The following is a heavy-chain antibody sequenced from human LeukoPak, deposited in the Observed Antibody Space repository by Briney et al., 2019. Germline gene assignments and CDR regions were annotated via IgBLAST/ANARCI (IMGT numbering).Heavy chain of an antibody. J-gene: IGHJ4*02. CDR2: ISSGSKYI. CDR1: GFTFSSYS. Sequence: PGGSLRLSCADSGFTFSSYSMNWVRQAPGKGLEWVSSISSGSKYIYNADSVKGRFTISRDNAKNSLYLQTNSLRAEDTAVYYCARALSYSYGSMDFWGQGTLVIVSS. V-gene: IGHV3-21*01. D-gene: IGHD5-18*01. CDR3: ARALSYSYGSMDF.